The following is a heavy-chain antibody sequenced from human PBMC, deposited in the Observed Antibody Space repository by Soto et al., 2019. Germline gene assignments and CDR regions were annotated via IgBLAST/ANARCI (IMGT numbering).Heavy chain of an antibody. J-gene: IGHJ3*02. V-gene: IGHV3-74*03. CDR2: INDDGTIT. CDR3: LPSGLRYGNDAFDI. Sequence: PGGSLRLSCAASGFTFSRFWMHWVRQAPGEGLVWVSHINDDGTITTYADSVKGRFTISRDNAENTVYLEMNSLRNEDTAAYHCLPSGLRYGNDAFDIWGQGTMVTVSS. D-gene: IGHD5-18*01. CDR1: GFTFSRFW.